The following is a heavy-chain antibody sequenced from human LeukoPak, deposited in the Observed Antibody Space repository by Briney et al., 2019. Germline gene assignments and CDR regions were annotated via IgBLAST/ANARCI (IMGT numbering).Heavy chain of an antibody. D-gene: IGHD2-2*01. Sequence: MTSETLSLTCTVSGGSISSYYWSWIRQPPGKGLEWIGYIYYSGSTNYNPSLKSRVTISVDTSKNQFSLKLSSVTAADTAVYYCARTVQSVPAASSWFDPWGQGTLVTVSS. J-gene: IGHJ5*02. CDR2: IYYSGST. CDR3: ARTVQSVPAASSWFDP. CDR1: GGSISSYY. V-gene: IGHV4-59*01.